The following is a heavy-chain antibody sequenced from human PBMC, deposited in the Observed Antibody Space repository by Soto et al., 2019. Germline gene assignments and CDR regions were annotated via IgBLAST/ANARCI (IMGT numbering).Heavy chain of an antibody. CDR1: GYTFTSYA. J-gene: IGHJ6*02. D-gene: IGHD2-2*01. Sequence: EASVKVSCKASGYTFTSYAMHWVRQAPGQRLEWMGWINAGNGNTKYSQKFQGRVTITRDTSASTAYMELSSLRSEDTAVYYCARVYCSSTSCYYYYGMDVWGQGTTVTVSS. V-gene: IGHV1-3*01. CDR2: INAGNGNT. CDR3: ARVYCSSTSCYYYYGMDV.